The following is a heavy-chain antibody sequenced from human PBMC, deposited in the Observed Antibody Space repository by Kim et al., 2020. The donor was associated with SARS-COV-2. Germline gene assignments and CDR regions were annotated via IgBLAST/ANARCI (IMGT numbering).Heavy chain of an antibody. V-gene: IGHV3-66*01. CDR2: IYSGGST. J-gene: IGHJ4*02. CDR1: GFTVSSNY. Sequence: GGSLRLSCAASGFTVSSNYMSWVRQAPGKGLEWVSVIYSGGSTYYADSVKGRFTISRDNSKNTLYLQMNSLRAEDTAVYYCAREGCSGGSCYSVYFDYWGQGTLVTVSS. D-gene: IGHD2-15*01. CDR3: AREGCSGGSCYSVYFDY.